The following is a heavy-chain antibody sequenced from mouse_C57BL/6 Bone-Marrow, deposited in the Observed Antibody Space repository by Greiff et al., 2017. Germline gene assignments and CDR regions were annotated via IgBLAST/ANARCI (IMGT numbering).Heavy chain of an antibody. Sequence: EVQLQQSGAELVRPGASVKLSCTASGFNIKDDYMHWVKQRPEQGLEWIGWIDPENGDTEYASKFQGKATITADPSSNTAYLQLSSLTSEDTAVYYCTTSRLLRRYYSAMDYWGQGTSVTVSS. CDR3: TTSRLLRRYYSAMDY. CDR2: IDPENGDT. V-gene: IGHV14-4*01. J-gene: IGHJ4*01. CDR1: GFNIKDDY. D-gene: IGHD2-3*01.